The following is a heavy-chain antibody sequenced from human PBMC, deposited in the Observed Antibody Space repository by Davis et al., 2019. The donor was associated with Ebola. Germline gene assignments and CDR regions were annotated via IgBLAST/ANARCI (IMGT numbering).Heavy chain of an antibody. CDR3: ARVDLRAWELPAGGYFDY. D-gene: IGHD1-26*01. Sequence: ASVKVSCKASGYTFTGYYMHWVRQAPGQGLEWMGWINPNSGGTNYAQKFQGRVTMTRDTSISTAYMELSRLRSDDTAVYYCARVDLRAWELPAGGYFDYWGQGTLVTVSS. CDR2: INPNSGGT. V-gene: IGHV1-2*02. CDR1: GYTFTGYY. J-gene: IGHJ4*02.